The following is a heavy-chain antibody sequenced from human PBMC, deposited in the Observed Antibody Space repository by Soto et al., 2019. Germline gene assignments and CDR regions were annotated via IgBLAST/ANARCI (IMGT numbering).Heavy chain of an antibody. CDR3: ARDTFGGAYDFCH. J-gene: IGHJ4*02. CDR1: GFTVSNLY. CDR2: ISSPGTA. V-gene: IGHV3-66*01. Sequence: EVQLVESGGALVQPGGSLRLSCAASGFTVSNLYMTWIRQAPGMGLXWFPVISSPGTAYYADSVKGRFTISIDSSKNTLFLQMNSLRAEDTAVYHCARDTFGGAYDFCHGGQGTLVTVSS. D-gene: IGHD3-3*01.